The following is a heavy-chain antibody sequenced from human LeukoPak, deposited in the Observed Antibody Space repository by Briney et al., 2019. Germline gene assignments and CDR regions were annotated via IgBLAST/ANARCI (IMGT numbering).Heavy chain of an antibody. CDR2: IYPSGNT. CDR1: GGSFSNHF. J-gene: IGHJ4*02. D-gene: IGHD3-10*01. V-gene: IGHV4-4*07. CDR3: ARDRAERSITMVRGVIIPGPSDY. Sequence: TSETLSFTCSVSGGSFSNHFWSWVRQPAGKGLEWIGRIYPSGNTNYNPSLKSRVTLSVDTSKTQFYLSLSSVTAADTAVYYCARDRAERSITMVRGVIIPGPSDYWGQGTLVTVSS.